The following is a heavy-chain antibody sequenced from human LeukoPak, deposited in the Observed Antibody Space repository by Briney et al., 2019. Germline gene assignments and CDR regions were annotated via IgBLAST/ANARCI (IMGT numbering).Heavy chain of an antibody. CDR2: IYPDDSDT. Sequence: GESLKISCKGSGYSFIDWWIGWVRQMPGKGLEWMGIIYPDDSDTIHSPSFKGQVTISADKSIRTAYLQWSSLQASDTAIYYCARRSADAFDIWGQGTMVTVSS. CDR1: GYSFIDWW. CDR3: ARRSADAFDI. J-gene: IGHJ3*02. V-gene: IGHV5-51*01.